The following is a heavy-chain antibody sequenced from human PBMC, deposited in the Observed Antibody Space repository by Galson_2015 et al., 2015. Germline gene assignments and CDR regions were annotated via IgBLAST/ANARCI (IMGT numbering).Heavy chain of an antibody. CDR2: ISPYNGNT. Sequence: SVKVSCKASGYTFTTYGISWVRQAPGQGLEWMGWISPYNGNTNYPQKLQGRVTMTTDTSTSTAYMELRSLRSDDTAMYYCARDLSSVTKQYYWGQGTLVTVSS. V-gene: IGHV1-18*01. CDR1: GYTFTTYG. D-gene: IGHD4-17*01. J-gene: IGHJ4*02. CDR3: ARDLSSVTKQYY.